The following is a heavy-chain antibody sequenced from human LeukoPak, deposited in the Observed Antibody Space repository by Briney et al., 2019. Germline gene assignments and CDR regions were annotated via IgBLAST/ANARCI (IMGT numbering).Heavy chain of an antibody. J-gene: IGHJ4*02. CDR2: ISDSGGRT. V-gene: IGHV3-23*01. Sequence: GGSLRLSCAVSGITLSNYGMSWVRQAPGKGLEWVAGISDSGGRTNYADSVKGRFTISGDNPKNTLYLQMNSLRAEDTAVYFCAKRGVVIRVFLVGFHKEAYYFDSWGQGALVTVSS. D-gene: IGHD3-10*01. CDR1: GITLSNYG. CDR3: AKRGVVIRVFLVGFHKEAYYFDS.